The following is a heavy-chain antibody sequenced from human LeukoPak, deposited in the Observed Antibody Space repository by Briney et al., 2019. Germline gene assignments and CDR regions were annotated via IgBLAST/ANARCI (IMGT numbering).Heavy chain of an antibody. J-gene: IGHJ4*02. CDR3: GGDCNNSSGVAY. D-gene: IGHD3-22*01. V-gene: IGHV3-21*01. CDR2: ISSRSSYR. Sequence: GGSLRLSCAASGFTFSSYSMNWVRQAPGKGLEWVSSISSRSSYRYYAELVKGRLTISRDNAKNSLYLQMNSLRAEDTAVYYCGGDCNNSSGVAYWGQGTLVTVSS. CDR1: GFTFSSYS.